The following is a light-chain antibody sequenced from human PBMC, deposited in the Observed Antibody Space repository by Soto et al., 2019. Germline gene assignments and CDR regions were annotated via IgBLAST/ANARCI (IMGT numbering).Light chain of an antibody. J-gene: IGKJ4*01. CDR1: QSVSSSY. Sequence: EIVLTQSPGTLSLSPGARAPLSCRASQSVSSSYLAWYQQKPGQAPRLLIYGASSRATGIPDRFSGSGSGTDFTLTISRLEPEDFAVFYCQQYGSSPLTFGGGTKVDIK. V-gene: IGKV3-20*01. CDR3: QQYGSSPLT. CDR2: GAS.